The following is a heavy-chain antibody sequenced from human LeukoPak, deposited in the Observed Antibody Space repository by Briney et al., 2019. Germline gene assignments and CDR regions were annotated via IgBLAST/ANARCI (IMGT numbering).Heavy chain of an antibody. J-gene: IGHJ4*02. CDR2: VKGDGSFT. V-gene: IGHV3-74*01. CDR1: GFTFRNYW. D-gene: IGHD5-24*01. CDR3: VRDGGDYNFDY. Sequence: GGSLRLSCAASGFTFRNYWMHWVRQAPGKGLVWVSRVKGDGSFTDYADSVKGRFTISRDNAKNTLYLQMYSLRAEDTAAYYCVRDGGDYNFDYWGQGSLVTVSS.